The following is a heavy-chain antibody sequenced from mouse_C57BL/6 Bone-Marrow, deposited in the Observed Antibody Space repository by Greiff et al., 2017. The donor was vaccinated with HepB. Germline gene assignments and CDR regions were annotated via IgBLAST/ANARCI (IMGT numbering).Heavy chain of an antibody. D-gene: IGHD1-2*01. Sequence: QVQLQQSGAELVRPGASVKLSCKASGYTFTDYYINWVKQRPGQGLEWIARIYPGSGNTYYNEKFKGKATLTAEQSSSTASMQLSSLTSEDSAVYFCARGYPVDYWGQGTTLTVSS. V-gene: IGHV1-76*01. J-gene: IGHJ2*01. CDR1: GYTFTDYY. CDR2: IYPGSGNT. CDR3: ARGYPVDY.